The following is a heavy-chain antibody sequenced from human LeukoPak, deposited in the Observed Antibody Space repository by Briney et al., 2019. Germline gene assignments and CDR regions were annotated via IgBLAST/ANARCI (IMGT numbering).Heavy chain of an antibody. V-gene: IGHV3-64*02. CDR2: ISPDGTNI. CDR3: ARDGVATNDY. CDR1: GFVFSGYA. Sequence: GGSLRLFCVASGFVFSGYAMQWVRQAPGKRLVYVSGISPDGTNIFYADSVKGRFTMSRDNSRDMIYLQMGSLRVEDTAVYYCARDGVATNDYWGQGILVAVSS. D-gene: IGHD5-12*01. J-gene: IGHJ4*02.